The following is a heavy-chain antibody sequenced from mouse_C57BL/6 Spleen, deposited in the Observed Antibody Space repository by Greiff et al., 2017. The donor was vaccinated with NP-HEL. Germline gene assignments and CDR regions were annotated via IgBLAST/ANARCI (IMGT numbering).Heavy chain of an antibody. CDR1: GFTFSDYG. D-gene: IGHD1-1*01. Sequence: EVKLMESGGGLVKPGGSLKLSCAASGFTFSDYGMHWVRQAPEKGLEWVAYISSGSSTIYYADTVKGRFTISRDNAKNTLFLQMTSLRSEDTAMYYGASLHYGSEDAMDYWGQGTSVTVSS. CDR2: ISSGSSTI. J-gene: IGHJ4*01. V-gene: IGHV5-17*01. CDR3: ASLHYGSEDAMDY.